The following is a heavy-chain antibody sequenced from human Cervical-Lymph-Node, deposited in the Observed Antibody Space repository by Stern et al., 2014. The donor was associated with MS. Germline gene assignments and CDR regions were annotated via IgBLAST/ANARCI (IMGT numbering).Heavy chain of an antibody. V-gene: IGHV4-31*03. J-gene: IGHJ4*02. Sequence: QVQLQESGPGLVKPSQTLSLTCTASGGSISSGGYYWSWIRQHPGKGLEWIGYIYYSGSPYYNPSLKSRVTISVDTSKNQFSLKLSSVTAADTAVYYCARGRDGYKSHFDYWGQGTLVTVSS. CDR1: GGSISSGGYY. CDR3: ARGRDGYKSHFDY. D-gene: IGHD5-24*01. CDR2: IYYSGSP.